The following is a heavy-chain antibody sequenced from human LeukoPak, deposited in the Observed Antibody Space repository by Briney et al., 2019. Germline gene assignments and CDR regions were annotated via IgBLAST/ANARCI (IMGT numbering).Heavy chain of an antibody. V-gene: IGHV3-30*03. J-gene: IGHJ4*02. Sequence: GGSLRLSCVGSGFSLNEYGIHWVRQAPGKGLEWVAVVSYDGGHKYYADSVKGRFTISRDTSSDTVSLQMNSLRVEDTAVYYCARDRINMMVLGHDSGLDFWGQGTVVTVSS. CDR2: VSYDGGHK. CDR1: GFSLNEYG. D-gene: IGHD3-22*01. CDR3: ARDRINMMVLGHDSGLDF.